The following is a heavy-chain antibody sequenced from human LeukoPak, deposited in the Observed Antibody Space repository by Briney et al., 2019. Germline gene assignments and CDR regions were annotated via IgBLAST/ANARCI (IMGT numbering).Heavy chain of an antibody. V-gene: IGHV1-8*01. J-gene: IGHJ4*02. CDR1: GYTFTSYD. Sequence: ASVKVSCKASGYTFTSYDINWVRQATGQGLEWMGWMNPNSGNTGYAQKFQGRVTMTRNTSISTAYMELSSLRSEDTAVYYCARARPRYCSGGSCRFGIHYWGQGTLVTVSS. D-gene: IGHD2-15*01. CDR2: MNPNSGNT. CDR3: ARARPRYCSGGSCRFGIHY.